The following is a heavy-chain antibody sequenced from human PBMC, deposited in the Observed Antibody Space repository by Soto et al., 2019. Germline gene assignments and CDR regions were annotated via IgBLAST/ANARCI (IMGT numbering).Heavy chain of an antibody. J-gene: IGHJ6*03. CDR2: ISAYNGNT. D-gene: IGHD3-3*01. Sequence: ASVKVSCKASGYTFTSYGISWVRQAPGQRLEWIGWISAYNGNTNYAQKLQGRVTMTTDTSTSTAYMELRSLRSDDTAVYYCARFTYYDFWSGYRGYYYYYMDVWGKGTTVTVSS. CDR3: ARFTYYDFWSGYRGYYYYYMDV. CDR1: GYTFTSYG. V-gene: IGHV1-18*01.